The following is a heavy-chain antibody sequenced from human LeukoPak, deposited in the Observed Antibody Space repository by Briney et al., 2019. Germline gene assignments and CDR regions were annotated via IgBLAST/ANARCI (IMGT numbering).Heavy chain of an antibody. CDR1: GYTFTSYY. CDR3: ARANGYSSGWYNFDY. J-gene: IGHJ4*02. Sequence: ASVKVSCKASGYTFTSYYMHWVRQAPGQGLEWMGIINPSGGSTSYAQKFQGRVTMTRDTSMSTVYMELSSLRSEDTAAYYCARANGYSSGWYNFDYWGQGTLVTVSS. CDR2: INPSGGST. D-gene: IGHD6-19*01. V-gene: IGHV1-46*01.